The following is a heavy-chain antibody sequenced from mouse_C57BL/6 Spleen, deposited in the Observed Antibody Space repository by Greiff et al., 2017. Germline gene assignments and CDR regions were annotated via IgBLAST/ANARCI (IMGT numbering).Heavy chain of an antibody. CDR3: ASETTAQASFDY. CDR2: IDPSDSYT. Sequence: QVQLQQPGAELVKPGASVKLSCKASGYTFTSYWMQWVKQRPGQGLEWIGEIDPSDSYTNYHQKFKGKSTLTVDTSSSTAYMQLSSLTSEDSAVYYCASETTAQASFDYWGKGTTLTVSS. D-gene: IGHD3-2*02. V-gene: IGHV1-50*01. CDR1: GYTFTSYW. J-gene: IGHJ2*01.